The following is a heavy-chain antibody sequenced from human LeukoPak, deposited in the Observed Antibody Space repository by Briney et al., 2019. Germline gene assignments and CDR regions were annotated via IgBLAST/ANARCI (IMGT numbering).Heavy chain of an antibody. CDR3: TTDLHYDILTGYYNPDY. V-gene: IGHV3-15*01. CDR2: IKSKTDGGTT. J-gene: IGHJ4*02. D-gene: IGHD3-9*01. Sequence: PGGSLRLSCAASGFTFNDAWMSWVRQAPGKGLEWVGRIKSKTDGGTTDYAAPVKGRFTISRDDSKNTLYLQMNSLKTEDTAVYYCTTDLHYDILTGYYNPDYWGQGTLVTVSS. CDR1: GFTFNDAW.